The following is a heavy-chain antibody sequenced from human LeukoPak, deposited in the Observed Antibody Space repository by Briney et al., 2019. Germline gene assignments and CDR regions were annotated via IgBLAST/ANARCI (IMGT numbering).Heavy chain of an antibody. V-gene: IGHV1-46*01. J-gene: IGHJ3*02. CDR2: INPSGGST. Sequence: ASVQVSCKASGYTFTSYYMHWVRQPPGQELEWMGIINPSGGSTSYAQKFQGRVTMTRDTSTSTVYMELSSLRSEDTAVYYCARANHYDILTGYSDDAFDIWGQGTMVTVSS. D-gene: IGHD3-9*01. CDR3: ARANHYDILTGYSDDAFDI. CDR1: GYTFTSYY.